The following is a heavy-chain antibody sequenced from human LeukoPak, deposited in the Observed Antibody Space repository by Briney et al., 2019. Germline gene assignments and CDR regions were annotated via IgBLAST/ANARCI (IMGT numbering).Heavy chain of an antibody. J-gene: IGHJ3*01. CDR3: AHRRPDSSGYWTHGAFDF. Sequence: GSGPTLVNPTQTLTLTCTFSGFSLSTSGVGVGWIRQPPGKALEWLAVIYWNDDKRYSPSLKNRLTITKDTSNNLVVLLMANMDPVDTATYYCAHRRPDSSGYWTHGAFDFWGQGTMVTVSS. D-gene: IGHD3-22*01. CDR2: IYWNDDK. V-gene: IGHV2-5*01. CDR1: GFSLSTSGVG.